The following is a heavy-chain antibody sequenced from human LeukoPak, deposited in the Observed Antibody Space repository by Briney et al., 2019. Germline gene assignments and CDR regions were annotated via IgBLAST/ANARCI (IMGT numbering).Heavy chain of an antibody. CDR2: IYYSGST. D-gene: IGHD2-2*02. CDR3: ARSTKLGYCSSTSCYKNAFDI. CDR1: GGSISSSSYY. V-gene: IGHV4-39*01. Sequence: SETLSLTCTVSGGSISSSSYYWGWIRQPPGKGLEWIGSIYYSGSTYYNPSLKSRVTLSVATSKNQFSLKLSSVTAADTAVYYCARSTKLGYCSSTSCYKNAFDIWGQGTMVTVSS. J-gene: IGHJ3*02.